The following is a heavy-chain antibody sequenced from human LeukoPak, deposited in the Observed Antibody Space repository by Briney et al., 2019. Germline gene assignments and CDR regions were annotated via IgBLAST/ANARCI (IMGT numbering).Heavy chain of an antibody. V-gene: IGHV3-21*04. CDR2: ISSSSSYI. CDR1: GFTFSSYS. Sequence: GGSLRLSCAASGFTFSSYSMNWVRQAPGKGLEWVSSISSSSSYIYYADSVKGRFTISRDNAKNSLYLQMNSLRAEDTALYYCAKDISSGVDAFDIWGQGTMVTVSS. CDR3: AKDISSGVDAFDI. J-gene: IGHJ3*02. D-gene: IGHD3-10*01.